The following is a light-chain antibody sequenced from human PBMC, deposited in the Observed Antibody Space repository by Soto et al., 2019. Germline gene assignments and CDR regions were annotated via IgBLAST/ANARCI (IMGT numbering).Light chain of an antibody. CDR2: EVS. CDR1: SSDVGGYKY. V-gene: IGLV2-14*01. Sequence: QSVLTQPASVSGSPGQSITISCTGTSSDVGGYKYVSWFQQHPGKAPKLLIYEVSNRPSGLSNRFSGSKSGNTASLTISGLQAEDEADYYCSSYTGSSSWVFGGGTKVTVL. CDR3: SSYTGSSSWV. J-gene: IGLJ3*02.